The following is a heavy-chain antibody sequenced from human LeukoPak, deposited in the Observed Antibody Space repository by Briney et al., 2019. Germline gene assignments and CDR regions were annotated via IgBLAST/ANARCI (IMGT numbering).Heavy chain of an antibody. CDR3: ARALSGGKGWFDP. J-gene: IGHJ5*02. Sequence: GGSLRLSCAASGFTFSSYSMNWVRQAPGKGLEWVSSISSSSSYIYYADSVKGRFTISRDDAKNSLYLQMNSLRAEDTAVYYCARALSGGKGWFDPWGQGTLVTVSS. V-gene: IGHV3-21*01. CDR1: GFTFSSYS. D-gene: IGHD2-15*01. CDR2: ISSSSSYI.